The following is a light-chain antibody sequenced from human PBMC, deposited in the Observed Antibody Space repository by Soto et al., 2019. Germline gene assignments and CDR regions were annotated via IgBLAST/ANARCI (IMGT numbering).Light chain of an antibody. CDR3: AAWDDSLNGYV. V-gene: IGLV1-44*01. J-gene: IGLJ1*01. Sequence: QSVLTPAPSASGTPGQRVTISCSGSSSNIGSDTVNWYQQLPGTAPKLLIYSNNQRPSGVPDRFSGSKSGTSASLAISGLQSEDEADYYCAAWDDSLNGYVFGTGTKLTVL. CDR2: SNN. CDR1: SSNIGSDT.